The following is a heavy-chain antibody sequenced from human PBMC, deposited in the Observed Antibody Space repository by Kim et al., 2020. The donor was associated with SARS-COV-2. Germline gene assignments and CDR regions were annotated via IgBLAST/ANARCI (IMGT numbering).Heavy chain of an antibody. CDR2: ISDSGATT. CDR1: GFTFGSYY. D-gene: IGHD6-6*01. J-gene: IGHJ4*02. CDR3: ANYRQSSSFEY. V-gene: IGHV3-23*01. Sequence: GSLRLSCAASGFTFGSYYMSWVRRAPGKGLEWVSGISDSGATTYYPGSVKGRFTISRDNSKNTLFLQMNSLRVEDTAVYYCANYRQSSSFEYWGQGTLVTVSS.